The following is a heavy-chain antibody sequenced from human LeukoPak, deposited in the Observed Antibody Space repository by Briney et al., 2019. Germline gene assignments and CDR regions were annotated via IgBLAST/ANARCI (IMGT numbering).Heavy chain of an antibody. CDR3: ARAPSSSWSIDY. CDR2: INADNGNT. Sequence: ASVKVSCKASGYTFTSYAMHWVRQAPGQRLEWMGWINADNGNTKYSQEFQDRVTITGDTSASTAYMELSSLTSEDMAVYYCARAPSSSWSIDYWGQGTLVTVSS. V-gene: IGHV1-3*03. D-gene: IGHD6-13*01. J-gene: IGHJ4*02. CDR1: GYTFTSYA.